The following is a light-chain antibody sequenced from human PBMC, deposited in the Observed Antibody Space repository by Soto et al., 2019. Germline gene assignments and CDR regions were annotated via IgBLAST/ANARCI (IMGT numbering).Light chain of an antibody. CDR1: QAIRSD. J-gene: IGKJ1*01. CDR2: AAS. V-gene: IGKV1-6*01. Sequence: AVQMTQSPSSLSASVGDRVTITCRASQAIRSDLGWYQMKPGKVPKLLTYAASNLQSGVPSRFIGRGYGTDFTLTISSLQPEDFATYYCLQDYNYPRTFGQGTKVEI. CDR3: LQDYNYPRT.